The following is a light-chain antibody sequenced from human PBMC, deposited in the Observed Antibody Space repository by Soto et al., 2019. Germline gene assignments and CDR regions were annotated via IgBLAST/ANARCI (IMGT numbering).Light chain of an antibody. Sequence: HSVLTKPPSSYGSPGQSVTISCAGTINDVGGYNYVSWYQQHPGKVPQLMIYQVTKRPSGVPDRFSASKSDTTASLTISGLQAEDEGDYYCMSYAGGNRFVFGTGTKVTVL. CDR1: INDVGGYNY. CDR2: QVT. J-gene: IGLJ1*01. CDR3: MSYAGGNRFV. V-gene: IGLV2-8*01.